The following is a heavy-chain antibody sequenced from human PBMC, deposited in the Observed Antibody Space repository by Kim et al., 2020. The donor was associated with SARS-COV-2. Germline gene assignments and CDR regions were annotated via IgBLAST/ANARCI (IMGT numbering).Heavy chain of an antibody. CDR2: IIGGAVVT. J-gene: IGHJ4*02. V-gene: IGHV3-23*01. Sequence: GGSLRLSCAGSGFTFSYHAMTWVRQAPGKGLEWVSTIIGGAVVTNYADSVKGRFTISRDNSNNILYLEMNSLSAADSAIYYCARGRTDGTGCDFDYWGQGTLVTVAS. CDR1: GFTFSYHA. CDR3: ARGRTDGTGCDFDY.